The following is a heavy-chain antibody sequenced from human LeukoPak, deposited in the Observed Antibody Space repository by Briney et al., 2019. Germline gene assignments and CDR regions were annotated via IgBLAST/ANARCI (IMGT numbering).Heavy chain of an antibody. Sequence: SETLSLTCTVSGGSISSSSYYWGWIRQPPGKGLEWIGGIYYSGSTYYNPSLKSRVTISVDTSKNQFSLKLSSVTAADTAVYYCARGVSGAAAGEGALDPWGQGTLVTVSS. D-gene: IGHD6-13*01. CDR2: IYYSGST. CDR3: ARGVSGAAAGEGALDP. V-gene: IGHV4-39*07. J-gene: IGHJ5*02. CDR1: GGSISSSSYY.